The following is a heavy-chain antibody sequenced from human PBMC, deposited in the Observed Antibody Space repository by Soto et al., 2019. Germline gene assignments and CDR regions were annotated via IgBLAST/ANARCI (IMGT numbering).Heavy chain of an antibody. D-gene: IGHD3-10*01. J-gene: IGHJ3*02. CDR2: INPNSGGT. V-gene: IGHV1-2*04. CDR1: GYTFTGYY. Sequence: ASVKVSCKASGYTFTGYYMHWVRQAPGQGLEWMGWINPNSGGTNYAQKFQGWVTMTRATSISTAYMELSRLSSDDTAVYYCARAEVRGVLPAALEIWGQGTMVTVSS. CDR3: ARAEVRGVLPAALEI.